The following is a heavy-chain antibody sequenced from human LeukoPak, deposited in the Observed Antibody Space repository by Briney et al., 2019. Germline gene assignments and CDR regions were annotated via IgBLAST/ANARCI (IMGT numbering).Heavy chain of an antibody. CDR2: INTNTGNP. J-gene: IGHJ6*03. D-gene: IGHD5-18*01. CDR3: ARGSYSYKDYYYYMDV. V-gene: IGHV7-4-1*02. Sequence: ASVKVSCKASGYTFTSYAMNWVRQAPGQGLEWMGWINTNTGNPTYAQGFTGRFVFSLDTSVSTAYLQISSLKAEDTAVYYCARGSYSYKDYYYYMDVWGKGTTVTISS. CDR1: GYTFTSYA.